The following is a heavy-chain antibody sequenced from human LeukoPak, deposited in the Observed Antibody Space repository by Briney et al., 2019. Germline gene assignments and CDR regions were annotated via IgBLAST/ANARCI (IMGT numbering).Heavy chain of an antibody. CDR1: GGTFNSYA. CDR3: ASGSLGDGYGVGDYYQYMDV. Sequence: SVKVSCKASGGTFNSYAISWVRQAPGQGLEWMGGIMPLFGTANYAQEFRGRVTFTTDESASTAYMEVSSLRSEDTAVYYCASGSLGDGYGVGDYYQYMDVWGKGTTVTVSS. D-gene: IGHD5-24*01. CDR2: IMPLFGTA. V-gene: IGHV1-69*05. J-gene: IGHJ6*03.